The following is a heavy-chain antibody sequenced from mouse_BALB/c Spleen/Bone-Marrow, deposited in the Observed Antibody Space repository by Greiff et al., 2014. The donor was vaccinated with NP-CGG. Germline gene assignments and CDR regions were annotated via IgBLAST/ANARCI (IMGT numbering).Heavy chain of an antibody. CDR1: GFTFSSFG. CDR2: ISSGSSTI. CDR3: ARSRLRGYYFDY. Sequence: EVQLQQSGGGLVQPGGSRKLSCAASGFTFSSFGMHWVRQAPEKGLEWVAYISSGSSTIYYADTLKGRFTISRDNPKNTLFLQMTSLRSEDTAIYYCARSRLRGYYFDYWGQGTTLTVSS. J-gene: IGHJ2*01. D-gene: IGHD3-2*02. V-gene: IGHV5-17*02.